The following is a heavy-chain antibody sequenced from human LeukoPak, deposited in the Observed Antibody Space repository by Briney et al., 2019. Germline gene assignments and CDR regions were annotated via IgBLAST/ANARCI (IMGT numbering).Heavy chain of an antibody. CDR3: ARDDATYALAY. CDR2: IWYDGSNK. J-gene: IGHJ4*02. Sequence: GGPLRLSCAASGFTFSSYGMHCVRQAPGKGLEWVAVIWYDGSNKYCADSVKGRFTISRDNSKNTLYLKMNSLRAEDTAVYYCARDDATYALAYWGQGTLVTASS. V-gene: IGHV3-33*01. CDR1: GFTFSSYG. D-gene: IGHD2-8*01.